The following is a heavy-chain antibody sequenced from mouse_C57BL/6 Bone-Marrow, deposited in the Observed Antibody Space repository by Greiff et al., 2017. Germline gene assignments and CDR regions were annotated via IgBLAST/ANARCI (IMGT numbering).Heavy chain of an antibody. CDR1: GFSFNTYA. V-gene: IGHV10-1*01. CDR2: IRSKSNNYAT. CDR3: VRSLSIYYEYRFAY. D-gene: IGHD2-4*01. Sequence: EVKLVESGGGLVQPKGSLKLSCAASGFSFNTYAMNWVRQAPGKGLEWVARIRSKSNNYATYYADSVKDRFTISRDDSESMLYLQMNNLKTEDTAMYYCVRSLSIYYEYRFAYWGQGTLVTVSA. J-gene: IGHJ3*01.